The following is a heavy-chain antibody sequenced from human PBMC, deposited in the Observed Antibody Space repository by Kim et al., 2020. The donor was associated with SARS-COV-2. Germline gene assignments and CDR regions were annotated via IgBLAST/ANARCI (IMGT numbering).Heavy chain of an antibody. Sequence: SETLSLTCTVSGGSISSYYWSWIRQPPGKGLEWIGYIYYSGSTNYNPSLKSRVTISVDTSKNQFSLKLSSVTAADTAVYYCASFNRRDGYNNRHFQHWGQGTLVTVSS. CDR1: GGSISSYY. CDR3: ASFNRRDGYNNRHFQH. J-gene: IGHJ1*01. CDR2: IYYSGST. V-gene: IGHV4-59*01. D-gene: IGHD4-4*01.